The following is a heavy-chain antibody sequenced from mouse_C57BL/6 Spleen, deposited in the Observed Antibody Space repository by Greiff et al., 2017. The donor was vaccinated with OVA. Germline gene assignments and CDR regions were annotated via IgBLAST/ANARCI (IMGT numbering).Heavy chain of an antibody. Sequence: VKLMESGPGLVQPSQSLSITCTVSGFSLTSYGVHWVRQSPGKGLEWLGVIWSGGSTDYNAAFISRLSISKDNSKSQVFFKMNSLQADDTAIYYCASFYGNYAWFAYWGQGTLVTVSA. D-gene: IGHD2-1*01. CDR3: ASFYGNYAWFAY. J-gene: IGHJ3*01. CDR2: IWSGGST. CDR1: GFSLTSYG. V-gene: IGHV2-2*01.